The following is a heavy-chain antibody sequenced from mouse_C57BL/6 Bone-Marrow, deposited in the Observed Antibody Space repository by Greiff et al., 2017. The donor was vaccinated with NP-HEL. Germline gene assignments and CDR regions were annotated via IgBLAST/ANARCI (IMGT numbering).Heavy chain of an antibody. J-gene: IGHJ2*01. V-gene: IGHV1-54*01. D-gene: IGHD1-1*01. CDR2: INPGSGGT. CDR1: GYAFTNYL. Sequence: VQLQQSGAELVRPGTSVKVSCKASGYAFTNYLIEWVKQRPGQGLEWIGVINPGSGGTNYNEKFKGKATLTADKSSSTAYMQLSSLTSEDSAVYFCARTYYALLYFDYWGQGTTLTVSS. CDR3: ARTYYALLYFDY.